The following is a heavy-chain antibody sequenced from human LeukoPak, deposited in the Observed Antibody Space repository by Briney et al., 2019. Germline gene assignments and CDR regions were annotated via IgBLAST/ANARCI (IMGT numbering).Heavy chain of an antibody. Sequence: ASVKVSCKASGYTFTNYGLSWARQAPGQGLECVGWISTYNGNTNYAQKFQGRVTMTTDTSTSTGYMEMRSLRSEDTAVYYCASLAAAGRNAFDIWGQGTMVTVSS. J-gene: IGHJ3*02. CDR2: ISTYNGNT. V-gene: IGHV1-18*01. CDR3: ASLAAAGRNAFDI. CDR1: GYTFTNYG. D-gene: IGHD6-13*01.